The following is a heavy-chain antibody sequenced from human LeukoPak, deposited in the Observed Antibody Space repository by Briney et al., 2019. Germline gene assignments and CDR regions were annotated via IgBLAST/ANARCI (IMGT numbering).Heavy chain of an antibody. Sequence: GGSLRLSCAASGFTFKNLWMQWLRQAPGKGPVWVSRIKSDGSITTYADSVKGRFTISRDNAKSTLYLQMNSLRGEDTAVYYCTRDAAGLDYWGQGTLVTVSS. D-gene: IGHD1-14*01. CDR2: IKSDGSIT. J-gene: IGHJ4*02. CDR1: GFTFKNLW. CDR3: TRDAAGLDY. V-gene: IGHV3-74*01.